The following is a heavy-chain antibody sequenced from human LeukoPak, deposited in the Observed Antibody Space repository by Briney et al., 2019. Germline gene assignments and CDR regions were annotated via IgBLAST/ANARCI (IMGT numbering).Heavy chain of an antibody. CDR3: ARDPLVESDYEGYFDY. V-gene: IGHV1-69*13. CDR2: IIPNFATT. D-gene: IGHD5-12*01. J-gene: IGHJ4*02. Sequence: SVKVSCKASGGTFSSYIVTWVRQAPGQGLEWVGGIIPNFATTNHAQKFQGRVTITADESRTTAYMELSSLRSEDTAVYYCARDPLVESDYEGYFDYWGQGTLVTVSS. CDR1: GGTFSSYI.